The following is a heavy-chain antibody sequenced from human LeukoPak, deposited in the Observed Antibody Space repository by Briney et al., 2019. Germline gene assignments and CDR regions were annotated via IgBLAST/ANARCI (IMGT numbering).Heavy chain of an antibody. D-gene: IGHD2-8*01. CDR1: GFTFSDYG. Sequence: GRSLRLSCAASGFTFSDYGMPWVRQAPGKGLEWVAVIWYDGTNKYYADSVKGRFTTSRDNSKNTLYLQMNSLRAEDTAVYYCAREGLLMLYPRSFDYWGQGTLVTVSS. V-gene: IGHV3-33*01. CDR3: AREGLLMLYPRSFDY. CDR2: IWYDGTNK. J-gene: IGHJ4*02.